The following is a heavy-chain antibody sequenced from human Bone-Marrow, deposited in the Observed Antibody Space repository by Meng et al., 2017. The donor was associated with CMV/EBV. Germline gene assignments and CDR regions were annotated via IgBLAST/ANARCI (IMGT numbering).Heavy chain of an antibody. CDR1: GGTFSSYA. D-gene: IGHD3-10*01. Sequence: VQLVQSGAEVKKPGSSVKGSCKASGGTFSSYAISWVRQAPGQGLEWMGGIIPIFGTANYAQKFQGRVTITADESTSTAYMELSSLRSEDTATYYCAKYNYYGSGLADFWGQGTLVTVSS. J-gene: IGHJ4*02. CDR3: AKYNYYGSGLADF. CDR2: IIPIFGTA. V-gene: IGHV1-69*12.